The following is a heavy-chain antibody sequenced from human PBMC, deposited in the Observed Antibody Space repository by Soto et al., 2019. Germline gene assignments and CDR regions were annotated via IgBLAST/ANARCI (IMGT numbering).Heavy chain of an antibody. CDR2: IIPIFGTA. Sequence: QVQLVQSGAEVKKPGSSVKVSCKASGGTFSSYAISWVRQAPGQGLEWMGGIIPIFGTANYAQKFQGRVTITADESTSPAYMEMSSLRAEDTAVYYWARPEGIAVAGPPVLWGQGTLVTVSS. CDR3: ARPEGIAVAGPPVL. D-gene: IGHD6-19*01. J-gene: IGHJ4*02. CDR1: GGTFSSYA. V-gene: IGHV1-69*12.